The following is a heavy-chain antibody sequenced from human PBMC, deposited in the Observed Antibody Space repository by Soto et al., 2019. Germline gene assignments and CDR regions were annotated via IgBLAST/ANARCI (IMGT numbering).Heavy chain of an antibody. CDR1: GYTFTSYD. V-gene: IGHV1-8*01. CDR3: GRGPNDFWSGYYGGMDV. J-gene: IGHJ6*02. CDR2: MNPNSGNT. Sequence: ASVKVPCKASGYTFTSYDINWVRQATGQGLEWMGWMNPNSGNTGYAQKFQGRVTMTRNTSISTAYMELSSLRSEDTAVYYCGRGPNDFWSGYYGGMDVWGQGTTVTVSS. D-gene: IGHD3-3*01.